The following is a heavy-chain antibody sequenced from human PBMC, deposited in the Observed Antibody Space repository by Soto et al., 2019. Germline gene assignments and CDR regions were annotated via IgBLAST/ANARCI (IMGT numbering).Heavy chain of an antibody. J-gene: IGHJ4*02. CDR1: GFTFGKYA. V-gene: IGHV3-48*01. D-gene: IGHD5-18*01. Sequence: GGSLRLSCAASGFTFGKYAMTWARQAPGKGLEWVSYISSSSSTIYYADTVKGRFTISRDNAKKSLYLQMNSLRAEDTAVYYCARDSGYSYGPLDYWGQGTLVTVSS. CDR2: ISSSSSTI. CDR3: ARDSGYSYGPLDY.